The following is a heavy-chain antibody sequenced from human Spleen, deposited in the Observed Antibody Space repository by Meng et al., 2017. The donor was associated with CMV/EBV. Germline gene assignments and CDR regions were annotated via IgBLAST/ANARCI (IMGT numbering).Heavy chain of an antibody. CDR2: ISYDGSSE. Sequence: GESLKISCAASGFTFSTYTMHWVRQAPGKGLEWVAVISYDGSSEYYADSVKGRFTISRDNAKNSLYLQMNSLRAEDTAVYYCARATYDSSGCHDYWGQGTLVTVSS. CDR1: GFTFSTYT. D-gene: IGHD3-22*01. V-gene: IGHV3-30*04. CDR3: ARATYDSSGCHDY. J-gene: IGHJ4*02.